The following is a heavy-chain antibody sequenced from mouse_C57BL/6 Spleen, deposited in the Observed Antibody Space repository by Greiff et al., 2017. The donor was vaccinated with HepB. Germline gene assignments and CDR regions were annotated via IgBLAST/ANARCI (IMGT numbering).Heavy chain of an antibody. V-gene: IGHV7-1*01. CDR1: GFTFSDFY. J-gene: IGHJ3*01. D-gene: IGHD3-3*01. CDR3: ARDGGDGWFAY. CDR2: SRNKANDYTT. Sequence: EVKVVESGGGLVQSGRSLRLSCATSGFTFSDFYMEWVRQAPGKGLEWIAASRNKANDYTTEYSASVKGRFIVSRDTSQSILYLQMNALRAEDTAIYYCARDGGDGWFAYWGQGTLVTVSA.